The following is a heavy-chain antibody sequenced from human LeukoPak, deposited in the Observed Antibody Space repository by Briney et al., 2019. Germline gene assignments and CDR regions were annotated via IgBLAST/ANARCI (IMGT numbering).Heavy chain of an antibody. CDR2: IIPIFGIA. CDR3: AREYSGHDLWVNWFDP. CDR1: GGTFSSYA. D-gene: IGHD5-12*01. J-gene: IGHJ5*02. V-gene: IGHV1-69*04. Sequence: GASVKVSCKASGGTFSSYAISWVRQAPGQGLEWMGRIIPIFGIANYAQKFQGRVTITADKSTSTAYMELSSLRSEDTAVYYCAREYSGHDLWVNWFDPWGQGTLVTVSS.